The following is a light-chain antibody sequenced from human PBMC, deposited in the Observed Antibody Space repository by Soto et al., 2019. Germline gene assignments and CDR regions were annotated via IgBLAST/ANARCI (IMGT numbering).Light chain of an antibody. Sequence: QSVLTQPASVSGSPGQSITISCAGTSSDIGGYNYVSWYQQHPDKAPKLMIYGVTNRPSGVSDRFSGSKSGNTVSLTISGLQAEDEADYYCTSYTSSSTYVFGTGTKVTVL. CDR3: TSYTSSSTYV. V-gene: IGLV2-14*01. CDR2: GVT. J-gene: IGLJ1*01. CDR1: SSDIGGYNY.